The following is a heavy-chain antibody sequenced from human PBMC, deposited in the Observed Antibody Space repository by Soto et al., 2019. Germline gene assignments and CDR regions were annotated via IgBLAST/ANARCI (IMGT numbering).Heavy chain of an antibody. CDR1: GFTFSSYW. Sequence: EMQLVESGGGLVQPGGSPRLSCAASGFTFSSYWMHWVRQAPGKGLVWVSRMNTDGSDTYYADSVKGRFTISRDNARNTVYLQMHSLRVEDTAVYYCAREGMGFSNWFDPRGQGTLVSVSS. V-gene: IGHV3-74*01. CDR3: AREGMGFSNWFDP. CDR2: MNTDGSDT. D-gene: IGHD2-8*01. J-gene: IGHJ5*02.